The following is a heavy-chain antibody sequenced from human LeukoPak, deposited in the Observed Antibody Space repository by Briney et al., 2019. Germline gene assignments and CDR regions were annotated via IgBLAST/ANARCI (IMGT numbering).Heavy chain of an antibody. J-gene: IGHJ3*01. V-gene: IGHV3-23*01. Sequence: PGGSLRLSCAASGFAFSSYAMSWVRQAPGKGLEWVSLISAGGDSTDYADSVKGRFTISRDNAKNSLYLQMNSLRAEDTALYHCVTYSDYLHAFDFWGQGTMVTVSS. CDR1: GFAFSSYA. CDR3: VTYSDYLHAFDF. D-gene: IGHD3-9*01. CDR2: ISAGGDST.